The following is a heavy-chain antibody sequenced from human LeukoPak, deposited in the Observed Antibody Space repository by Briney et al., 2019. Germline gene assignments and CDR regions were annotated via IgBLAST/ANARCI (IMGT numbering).Heavy chain of an antibody. Sequence: ASVKVSCKASGYTFTYYYMHWVRQAPGQGLEWMGWINPNSGGTNYAQKFQGRVTMTRDTSISTAYMELGSLRSDDTAVYYCARVLFGELLLFDYWGQGTMVTVSS. CDR1: GYTFTYYY. V-gene: IGHV1-2*02. CDR3: ARVLFGELLLFDY. CDR2: INPNSGGT. D-gene: IGHD3-10*01. J-gene: IGHJ4*02.